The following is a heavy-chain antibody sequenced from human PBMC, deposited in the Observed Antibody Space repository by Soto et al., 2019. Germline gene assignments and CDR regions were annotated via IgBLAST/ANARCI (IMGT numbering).Heavy chain of an antibody. D-gene: IGHD3-22*01. CDR1: GFTFSSYG. Sequence: PGGSLRLSCAASGFTFSSYGMHWVRQAPGKGLEWVALVSYHGTNKYYGDSVNGRFTISRDNSKNTLYLQMNSLRAEDTAVYYCARGLPYDSSGYFLDYWGQGTLVTVSS. CDR3: ARGLPYDSSGYFLDY. J-gene: IGHJ4*02. V-gene: IGHV3-30*03. CDR2: VSYHGTNK.